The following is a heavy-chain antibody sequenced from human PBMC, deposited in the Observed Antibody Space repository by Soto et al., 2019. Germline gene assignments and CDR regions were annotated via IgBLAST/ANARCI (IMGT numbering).Heavy chain of an antibody. D-gene: IGHD6-19*01. CDR3: ARLYRSGWYDWFHT. CDR1: GYTFTSYG. Sequence: ASVKVSCKASGYTFTSYGISWVRQAPGQGLEWMGWISAYNGNTNYAQKLQGRVTMTTDTSTSTAYMELRSLRSDDTAVYYCARLYRSGWYDWFHTWGQGTLVTVSA. CDR2: ISAYNGNT. V-gene: IGHV1-18*01. J-gene: IGHJ5*02.